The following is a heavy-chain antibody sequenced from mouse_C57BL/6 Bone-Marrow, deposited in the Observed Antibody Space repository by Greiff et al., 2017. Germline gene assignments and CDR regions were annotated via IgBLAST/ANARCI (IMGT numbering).Heavy chain of an antibody. CDR1: GFSFNTYA. J-gene: IGHJ3*01. Sequence: EVQGVESGGGLVQPKGSLKLSCAASGFSFNTYAMNWVRQAPGKGLEWVARIRSKSNNYATYYADSVKDRFTISRDDSESMLYLQMNNLKTEDTAMYYCVRQIYYDYGGGSWFAYWGQGTLVTVSA. D-gene: IGHD2-4*01. V-gene: IGHV10-1*01. CDR2: IRSKSNNYAT. CDR3: VRQIYYDYGGGSWFAY.